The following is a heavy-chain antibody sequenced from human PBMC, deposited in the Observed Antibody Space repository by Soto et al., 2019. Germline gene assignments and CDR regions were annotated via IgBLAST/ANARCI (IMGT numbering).Heavy chain of an antibody. Sequence: QVQLQESGPGLVKPSQTLSLTCIVSGGSIDNNGYSWTWIRQRPGGGLEWLGFNNYRADTYYTPSLKSRITISLDTSQNHFSLWLTSVTAADTGIYYCARGGSGWKALNYFDSWGQGILVTVSS. V-gene: IGHV4-31*03. D-gene: IGHD6-19*01. CDR3: ARGGSGWKALNYFDS. CDR2: NNYRADT. CDR1: GGSIDNNGYS. J-gene: IGHJ4*02.